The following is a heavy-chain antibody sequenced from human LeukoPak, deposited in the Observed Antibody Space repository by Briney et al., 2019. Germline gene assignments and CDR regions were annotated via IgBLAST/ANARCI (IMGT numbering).Heavy chain of an antibody. Sequence: PGGSLRLSCAASGFTFSSYAMSWVRQAPGKGLEWVSVIYSGGSTYYSDSVKGRFTIPRDNSKNTLYLQMNSLRAEDTAVYYCARDRDYVWGGEFDYWGQGALVTVSS. V-gene: IGHV3-66*01. CDR2: IYSGGST. CDR1: GFTFSSYA. CDR3: ARDRDYVWGGEFDY. J-gene: IGHJ4*02. D-gene: IGHD3-16*01.